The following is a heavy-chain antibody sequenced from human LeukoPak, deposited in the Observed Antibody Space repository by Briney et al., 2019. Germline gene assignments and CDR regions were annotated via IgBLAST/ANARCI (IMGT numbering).Heavy chain of an antibody. D-gene: IGHD6-13*01. J-gene: IGHJ4*02. CDR1: GGSISSGGYY. V-gene: IGHV4-61*08. CDR2: IYYSGST. Sequence: PSQTLSLTCTVSGGSISSGGYYWSWIRQHPGKGLEWIGYIYYSGSTNYNPSLKSRVTISVDTSKNQFSLKLSSVTAADTAVYYCARERSGYSVDYWGQGTLVTVSS. CDR3: ARERSGYSVDY.